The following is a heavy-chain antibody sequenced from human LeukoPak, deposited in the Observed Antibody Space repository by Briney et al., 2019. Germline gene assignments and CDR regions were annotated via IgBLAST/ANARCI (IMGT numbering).Heavy chain of an antibody. CDR1: GYSFTSYW. V-gene: IGHV3-23*01. CDR2: ISVSDNT. CDR3: AKAPVTTCSGAYCYPFDY. Sequence: GESLKISCKGSGYSFTSYWIGWVRQGPGKGLEWVSAISVSDNTYHADSVKGRFTISRDSSKNTLYLQMNSLRAEDAAVYYCAKAPVTTCSGAYCYPFDYWGQGTLVTVSS. J-gene: IGHJ4*02. D-gene: IGHD2-15*01.